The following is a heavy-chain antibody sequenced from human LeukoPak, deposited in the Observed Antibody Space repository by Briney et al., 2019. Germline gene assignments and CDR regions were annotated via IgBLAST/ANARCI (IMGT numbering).Heavy chain of an antibody. CDR1: GYTFTSYG. CDR3: ARVRFLEWNEVTAMVGGDFDY. V-gene: IGHV1-18*01. J-gene: IGHJ4*02. CDR2: ISAYNGNT. D-gene: IGHD3-3*01. Sequence: EASVKVSCKASGYTFTSYGISWVRQAPGQGLEWMGWISAYNGNTNYAQKLQGRVTMTTDTSTSTAYMELRSLRSDDTAVYYCARVRFLEWNEVTAMVGGDFDYWGQGTLVTVSS.